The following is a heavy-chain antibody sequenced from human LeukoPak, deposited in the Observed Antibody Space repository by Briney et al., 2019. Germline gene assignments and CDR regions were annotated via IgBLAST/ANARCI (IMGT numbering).Heavy chain of an antibody. J-gene: IGHJ4*02. CDR2: IWYDGSNK. CDR1: GFTFSSYG. V-gene: IGHV3-33*01. Sequence: PGGSLRLSCAASGFTFSSYGMHWVRQAPGKGLEWVAVIWYDGSNKYYADSVKGRFTISRDNSKNTLYLQMNSLRAEDTAVYYCARTPGGCSGSSCYSGSFDYWGQGTLVTVSS. D-gene: IGHD2-15*01. CDR3: ARTPGGCSGSSCYSGSFDY.